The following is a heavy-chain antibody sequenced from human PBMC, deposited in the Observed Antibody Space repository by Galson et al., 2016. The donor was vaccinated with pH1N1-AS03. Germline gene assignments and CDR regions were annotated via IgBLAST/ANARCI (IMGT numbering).Heavy chain of an antibody. CDR1: GFNVSSKY. D-gene: IGHD2/OR15-2a*01. V-gene: IGHV3-66*02. CDR2: LYSGGST. CDR3: AKYVRYYDY. Sequence: SLRLSCAASGFNVSSKYMSWVRQTPGKGLEWVSVLYSGGSTYYADSVKGRFTTSRDNSKNTLYLQMNSLRGEDTALYYCAKYVRYYDYWGQGTLVTVSS. J-gene: IGHJ4*02.